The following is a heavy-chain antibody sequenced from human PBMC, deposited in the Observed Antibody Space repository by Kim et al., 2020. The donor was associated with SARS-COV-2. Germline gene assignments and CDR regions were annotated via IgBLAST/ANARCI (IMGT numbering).Heavy chain of an antibody. CDR3: ARRVITRMDV. D-gene: IGHD3-10*01. J-gene: IGHJ6*02. Sequence: SETLSLTCTVSGGSISSGGYYWSWIRQHPGKGLEWIGYIYYSGSTYYNPSLKSRVTISVDTSKNQFSLKLSSVTAADTAVYYCARRVITRMDVWGQGTTVTVSS. V-gene: IGHV4-31*03. CDR2: IYYSGST. CDR1: GGSISSGGYY.